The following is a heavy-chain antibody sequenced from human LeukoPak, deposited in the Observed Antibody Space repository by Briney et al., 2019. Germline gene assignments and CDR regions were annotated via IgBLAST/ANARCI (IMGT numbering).Heavy chain of an antibody. J-gene: IGHJ4*02. D-gene: IGHD5-24*01. CDR2: ISYSGNT. CDR1: GGSIGSYY. V-gene: IGHV4-59*01. CDR3: ARGGGYNSPFGY. Sequence: SETLSLTCTVSGGSIGSYYWSWIRQPPGKGLEWIGYISYSGNTNYNPSLKSRVTISVDTSKNQFSVKLSSVTAADTAVYYCARGGGYNSPFGYWGQGTLVTVSS.